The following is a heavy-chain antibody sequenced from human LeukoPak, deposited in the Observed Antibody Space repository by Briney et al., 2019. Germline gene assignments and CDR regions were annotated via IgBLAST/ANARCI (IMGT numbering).Heavy chain of an antibody. Sequence: SETLSLTCAGYGGSFSGYYWSWIRQPPGKGLVWIGQIYHSGSTNYNPSLKSRLTISVDTSKNQFSLKLSSVTAADTAVYYCARGVARSSKFHFSYYFDYWGQGTLVTVSS. V-gene: IGHV4-34*01. CDR2: IYHSGST. D-gene: IGHD6-6*01. CDR1: GGSFSGYY. CDR3: ARGVARSSKFHFSYYFDY. J-gene: IGHJ4*02.